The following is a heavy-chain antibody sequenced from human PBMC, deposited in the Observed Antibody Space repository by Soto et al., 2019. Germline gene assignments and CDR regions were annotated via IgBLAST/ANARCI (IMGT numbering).Heavy chain of an antibody. CDR3: ARWGGSIAVPFIDY. V-gene: IGHV1-2*04. Sequence: SVKVSCKASGYTFTGYYMHWVRQAPGQGLEWMGWINPNSGGTSYAQKFQGWVTMTRGTSISTAYMELSRLRSDDTAVYYCARWGGSIAVPFIDYWGQGTLVTVSS. CDR1: GYTFTGYY. D-gene: IGHD6-6*01. J-gene: IGHJ4*02. CDR2: INPNSGGT.